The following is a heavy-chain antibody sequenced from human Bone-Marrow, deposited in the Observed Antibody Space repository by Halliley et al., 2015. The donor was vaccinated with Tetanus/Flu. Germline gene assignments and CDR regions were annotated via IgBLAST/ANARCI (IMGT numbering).Heavy chain of an antibody. CDR3: ARTVQQTDAVNFDF. D-gene: IGHD4-17*01. V-gene: IGHV3-11*01. CDR1: GFSFSDYS. J-gene: IGHJ4*02. Sequence: SLRLSCAASGFSFSDYSMSWIRQAPGKGLDWISYISGSGSAIYIADSLKGRFTISRDNAKNSLYLQMISLRVEDTALYYCARTVQQTDAVNFDFWGQGTLVTVSP. CDR2: ISGSGSAI.